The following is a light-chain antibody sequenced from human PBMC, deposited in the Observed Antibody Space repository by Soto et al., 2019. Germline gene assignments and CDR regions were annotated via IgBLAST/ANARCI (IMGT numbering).Light chain of an antibody. CDR3: QQYNTYWP. J-gene: IGKJ1*01. V-gene: IGKV1-5*03. CDR2: KAS. CDR1: QSISSW. Sequence: DIQMTQSPSTLSASVGDRVTITCRASQSISSWLAWYQQKPGKAPKLLIYKASSLESGVPSRFSRSGSGTEFTLSISSLEPDDFTTCYCQQYNTYWPFGQGTKVEIK.